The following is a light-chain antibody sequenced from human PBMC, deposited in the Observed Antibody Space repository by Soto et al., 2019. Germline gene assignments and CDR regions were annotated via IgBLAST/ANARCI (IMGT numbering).Light chain of an antibody. V-gene: IGKV3-11*01. Sequence: EIVLTQSPGTLSLSPGERATLSCRASQSVSSYLAWYQQKPGQVPRLLIYEASTRATGIPARFSGSGSETDFTLTISRLEPEDFALYYCQQRSNWPRTFGQGTKVDIK. CDR3: QQRSNWPRT. CDR2: EAS. CDR1: QSVSSY. J-gene: IGKJ1*01.